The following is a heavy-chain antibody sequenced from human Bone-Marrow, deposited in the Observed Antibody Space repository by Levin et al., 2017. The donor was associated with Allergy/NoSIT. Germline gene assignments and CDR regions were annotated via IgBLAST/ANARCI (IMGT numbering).Heavy chain of an antibody. J-gene: IGHJ4*02. CDR3: ARDRGSGDYSRLDY. CDR1: GGSITSYY. Sequence: PSETLSLTCTVSGGSITSYYWTWIRQPAGKGLEWVGRIYSRGSTTYNPSLKSRLTMSVDTSKNHFSLRLTSVTAADTAVYYCARDRGSGDYSRLDYWGQGALVTVSS. D-gene: IGHD3-16*01. V-gene: IGHV4-4*07. CDR2: IYSRGST.